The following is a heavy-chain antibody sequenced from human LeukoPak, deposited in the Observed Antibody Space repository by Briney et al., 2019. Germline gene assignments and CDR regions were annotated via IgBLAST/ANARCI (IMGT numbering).Heavy chain of an antibody. V-gene: IGHV4-30-4*08. J-gene: IGHJ4*02. CDR1: GGSISSGDYY. Sequence: TSQTLSLTCTVSGGSISSGDYYWSWIRQPPGKGLGWIGYIYYSGSTYYNPSLKSRVTISVDTSKNQFSLKLSSVTAADTAVYYCASTINCGGDCYLDYWGQGTLVTVSS. D-gene: IGHD2-21*01. CDR2: IYYSGST. CDR3: ASTINCGGDCYLDY.